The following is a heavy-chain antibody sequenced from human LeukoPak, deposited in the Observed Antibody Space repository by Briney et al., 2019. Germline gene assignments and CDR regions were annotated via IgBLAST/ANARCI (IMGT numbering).Heavy chain of an antibody. CDR1: GGTFSSYA. CDR3: ARGQWRGDILTGYTPKAMDV. CDR2: IIPIFGTA. Sequence: GASVNVSCKASGGTFSSYAISWVRQAPGQGLEWMGGIIPIFGTANYAQKFQGRVTITADESTSTAYMELSSLRSEDTAVYYCARGQWRGDILTGYTPKAMDVWGQGTTVTVSS. J-gene: IGHJ6*02. V-gene: IGHV1-69*13. D-gene: IGHD3-9*01.